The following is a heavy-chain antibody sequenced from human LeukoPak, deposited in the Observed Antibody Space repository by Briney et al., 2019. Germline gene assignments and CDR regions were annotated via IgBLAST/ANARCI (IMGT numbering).Heavy chain of an antibody. Sequence: SETLSLTCTVSGDSISGSSFYWGWIRRPPGKGLEWIGSVYHRGSTFYNPSLKSRVAISVDTFRNQFSLKLSSVTATDTAVYFCARPNSFLYIGGLYYFDSWGQGTLVTVSS. CDR2: VYHRGST. CDR1: GDSISGSSFY. CDR3: ARPNSFLYIGGLYYFDS. V-gene: IGHV4-39*01. J-gene: IGHJ4*02. D-gene: IGHD3/OR15-3a*01.